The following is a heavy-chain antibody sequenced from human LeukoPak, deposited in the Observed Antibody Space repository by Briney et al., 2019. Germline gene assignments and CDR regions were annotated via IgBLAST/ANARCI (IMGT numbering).Heavy chain of an antibody. CDR1: GFTFSSYA. J-gene: IGHJ4*02. D-gene: IGHD3-22*01. CDR3: AKDKYYYDSSGYSDY. V-gene: IGHV3-23*01. CDR2: ISGSGGST. Sequence: GGSLRLSCAASGFTFSSYAMSWVRQAPGKGLEWVPAISGSGGSTYYADSVKGRFTISRDNSKNTLYLQMNSLRAEDTAVYYCAKDKYYYDSSGYSDYWGQGTLVTVSS.